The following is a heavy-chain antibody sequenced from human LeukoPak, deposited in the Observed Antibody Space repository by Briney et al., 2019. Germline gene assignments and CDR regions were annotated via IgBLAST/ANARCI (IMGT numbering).Heavy chain of an antibody. CDR2: IYSGGST. J-gene: IGHJ4*02. Sequence: GGSLRLSCAASGFTVSSNYMSWVRQAPGKGLEWVSIIYSGGSTYYADPLKGRFTISRNNSKDTLYLQMNSLRVEDTAMYYCARLYSSGWPRFDYWGQGTLVTVSS. CDR1: GFTVSSNY. V-gene: IGHV3-66*04. D-gene: IGHD6-19*01. CDR3: ARLYSSGWPRFDY.